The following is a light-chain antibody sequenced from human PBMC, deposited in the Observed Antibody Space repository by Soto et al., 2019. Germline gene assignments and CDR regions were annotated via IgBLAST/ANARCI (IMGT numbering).Light chain of an antibody. Sequence: EIVLTQSPATLSLSPGERATLSCRASQSVSSYLAWYQQQPGQAPRLLISDASSRATGIPARFSGSGSGTDFTLTISSLDPEDFAVYYCQQRSNWPLTFGGGTKVEIK. CDR3: QQRSNWPLT. V-gene: IGKV3-11*01. CDR2: DAS. J-gene: IGKJ4*01. CDR1: QSVSSY.